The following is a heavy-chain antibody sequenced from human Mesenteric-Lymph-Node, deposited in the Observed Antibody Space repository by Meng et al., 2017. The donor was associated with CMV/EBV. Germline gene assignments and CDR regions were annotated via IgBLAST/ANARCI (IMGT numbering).Heavy chain of an antibody. CDR1: GFTFSRYT. CDR3: AKGTHIVAMISIRDYYYYGMDV. V-gene: IGHV3-23*05. D-gene: IGHD2-21*01. J-gene: IGHJ6*02. Sequence: GGSLRLSCDVSGFTFSRYTMTWVRQAPGKGLQWVSAIDTSGGRTYYADSVKGRFTISRDNSKNTLYLEMNSLRGENTAIYYCAKGTHIVAMISIRDYYYYGMDVWGQGTTVTVSS. CDR2: IDTSGGRT.